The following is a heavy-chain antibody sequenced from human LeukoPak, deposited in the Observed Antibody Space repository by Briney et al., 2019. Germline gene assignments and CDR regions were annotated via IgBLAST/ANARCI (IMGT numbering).Heavy chain of an antibody. V-gene: IGHV1-18*01. CDR2: ISAYNGNT. CDR1: GYTFTSYG. CDR3: ARDLGHYYDSSGFTGDAFDI. D-gene: IGHD3-22*01. Sequence: ASVKVSCKASGYTFTSYGISWVRQAPGQGLEWMGWISAYNGNTNYAQKLKGRVTMTKDTSTSTAYMELRSLRSDDTAVYYCARDLGHYYDSSGFTGDAFDIWGQGTMVTVSS. J-gene: IGHJ3*02.